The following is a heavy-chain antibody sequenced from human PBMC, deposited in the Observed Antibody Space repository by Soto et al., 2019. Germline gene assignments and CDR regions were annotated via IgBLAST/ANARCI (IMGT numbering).Heavy chain of an antibody. J-gene: IGHJ3*02. CDR2: IYYSGST. V-gene: IGHV4-59*12. D-gene: IGHD3-22*01. CDR3: TTEYITMIVVVITDAFDI. Sequence: TCTVSGGSISSYYWSWIRQPPGKGLEWIGYIYYSGSTNYNPSLKSRVAISVDTSKNQFSLKLSSVTAADTAVYYCTTEYITMIVVVITDAFDIWGQGTMVTVSS. CDR1: GGSISSYY.